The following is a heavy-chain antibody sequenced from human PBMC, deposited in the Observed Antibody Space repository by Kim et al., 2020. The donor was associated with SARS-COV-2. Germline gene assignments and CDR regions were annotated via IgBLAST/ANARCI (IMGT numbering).Heavy chain of an antibody. J-gene: IGHJ4*02. CDR2: FYYSVDT. D-gene: IGHD3-22*01. CDR3: ARRRDYDSTGYYVRAFEY. Sequence: SETLSLTCTVSGDPISRSGYFWGWIRQPPGKGLEWIASFYYSVDTYHNPSLKSRVTISVDTSKNQFSLKLSSVTAADTAVYYCARRRDYDSTGYYVRAFEYWGQGTLVTVSS. CDR1: GDPISRSGYF. V-gene: IGHV4-39*01.